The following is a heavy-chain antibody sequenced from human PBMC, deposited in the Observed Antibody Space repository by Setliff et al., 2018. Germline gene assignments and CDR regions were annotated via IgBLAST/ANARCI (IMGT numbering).Heavy chain of an antibody. CDR1: GFTFSSYS. CDR3: ARGGDYCGGECYIPPPDSY. V-gene: IGHV3-48*01. CDR2: ISGGST. J-gene: IGHJ4*02. D-gene: IGHD2-21*01. Sequence: GGSLRLSCAASGFTFSSYSTNWVRQAPGKGLEWVSYISGGSTYYADSVRGRFTISRDISKNTLYLQMNSLRPEDTAVYYCARGGDYCGGECYIPPPDSYWGQGTLVTVSS.